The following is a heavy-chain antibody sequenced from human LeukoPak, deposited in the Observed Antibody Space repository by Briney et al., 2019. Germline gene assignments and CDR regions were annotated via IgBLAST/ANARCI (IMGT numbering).Heavy chain of an antibody. J-gene: IGHJ3*02. V-gene: IGHV3-30*02. CDR3: AKISVQSIAARRAFDI. CDR1: GFTFSSYG. Sequence: GGSLRLSCAASGFTFSSYGMHWVRQAPGKGLEWVAFIRYDGSNKYYADSVKGRFTISRDNSKNTLYLQMNSLRAEDTAVYYCAKISVQSIAARRAFDIWGQGTMVTVSS. D-gene: IGHD6-6*01. CDR2: IRYDGSNK.